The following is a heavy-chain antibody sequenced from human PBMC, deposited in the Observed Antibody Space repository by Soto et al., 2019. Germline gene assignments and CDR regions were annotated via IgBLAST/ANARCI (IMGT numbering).Heavy chain of an antibody. V-gene: IGHV1-69*13. J-gene: IGHJ5*02. D-gene: IGHD3-9*01. CDR3: ARSFDWLKNNWFDP. CDR2: IIPIFGTT. Sequence: SVKVSCKASGGTFSSYAISWVRQAPGQGLEWMGGIIPIFGTTNYAQKFQGRVTITADESTSTAYMELSSLRSEDTAVYYCARSFDWLKNNWFDPWGQGTLVTVSS. CDR1: GGTFSSYA.